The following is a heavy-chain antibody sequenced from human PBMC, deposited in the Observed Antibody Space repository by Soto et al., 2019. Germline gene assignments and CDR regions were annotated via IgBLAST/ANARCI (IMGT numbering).Heavy chain of an antibody. CDR2: IYYSGST. CDR3: AREQRSIVSPWFDP. J-gene: IGHJ5*02. Sequence: QVQLQESGPGLVKPSETLSLTCTVSGGSVNSGSYYWSWIRQPPGKGLEWIGNIYYSGSTIYNPSPKSRVTISVDPSKSQFSLKLTSVTAADTAVYYCAREQRSIVSPWFDPWGQGTLVTVSS. V-gene: IGHV4-61*01. CDR1: GGSVNSGSYY. D-gene: IGHD2-15*01.